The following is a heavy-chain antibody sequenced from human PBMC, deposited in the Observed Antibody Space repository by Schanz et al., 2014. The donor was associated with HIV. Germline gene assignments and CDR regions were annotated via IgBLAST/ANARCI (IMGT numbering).Heavy chain of an antibody. CDR1: GFTFKNYG. V-gene: IGHV3-23*04. CDR2: IEGTNT. D-gene: IGHD2-2*01. Sequence: VQLVESGGGVVQPGRSLRLSCAASGFTFKNYGMSWVRQAPGKGLEWVSTIEGTNTNYAESEEGRFTISRDNAKNSLFLQMHSLRAEDTALYYCAKDLSANIVVVPPAPGDYYYGLDVWGQGTTVTVSS. CDR3: AKDLSANIVVVPPAPGDYYYGLDV. J-gene: IGHJ6*02.